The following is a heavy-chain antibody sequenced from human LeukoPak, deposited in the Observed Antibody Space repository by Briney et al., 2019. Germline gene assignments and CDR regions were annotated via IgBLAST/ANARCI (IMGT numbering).Heavy chain of an antibody. J-gene: IGHJ5*02. CDR2: IYYSGST. CDR3: ARSYSSSWPNWFDP. V-gene: IGHV4-59*01. Sequence: ASETLSLTCTVSGGSTSSYYWSWIRQPPGKGLERIGYIYYSGSTNYNPSLKSRVTISVDTSKNQFSLKLSSVTAADTAVYYCARSYSSSWPNWFDPWGQGTLVTVSS. CDR1: GGSTSSYY. D-gene: IGHD6-13*01.